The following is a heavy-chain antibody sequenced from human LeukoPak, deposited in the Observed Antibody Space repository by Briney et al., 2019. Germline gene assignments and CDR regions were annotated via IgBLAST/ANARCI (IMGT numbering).Heavy chain of an antibody. CDR1: GGSISSYY. V-gene: IGHV4-59*01. Sequence: SETLSLTCTVSGGSISSYYWSWIRQPPGKGLEWIGYIYYSGSTNYNPSLKSRVTISVDTSKNQFSLKLSSVTAADTAVYYCARDRGYGDYGRYGMDVWGQGTTVTVSS. CDR3: ARDRGYGDYGRYGMDV. J-gene: IGHJ6*02. D-gene: IGHD4-17*01. CDR2: IYYSGST.